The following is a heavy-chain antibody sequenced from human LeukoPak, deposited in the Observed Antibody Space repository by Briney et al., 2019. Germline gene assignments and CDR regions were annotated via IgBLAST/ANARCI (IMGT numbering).Heavy chain of an antibody. CDR3: ARTLDMATLGFDY. CDR2: IYPGDSDT. D-gene: IGHD5-24*01. V-gene: IGHV5-51*01. Sequence: GESLKISCKGSGDSFTSYWIGWVRQMPGKGLEWMGIIYPGDSDTRYSPSFQGQVTISADKSISTAYLQWSSLKASDTAMYYCARTLDMATLGFDYWGPGTLVTVSS. J-gene: IGHJ4*02. CDR1: GDSFTSYW.